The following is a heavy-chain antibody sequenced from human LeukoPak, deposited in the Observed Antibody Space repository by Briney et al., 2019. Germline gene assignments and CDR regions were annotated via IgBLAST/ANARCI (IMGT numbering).Heavy chain of an antibody. D-gene: IGHD3-3*01. J-gene: IGHJ4*02. CDR2: IYDTGST. CDR3: QSRFLEWLLDY. CDR1: GDSIRSNNYY. Sequence: SETLSLTCTVSGDSIRSNNYYWGWIRQPPGKGLEWIGSIYDTGSTFYNPSLKSRVIISVDTSKNQFSLKLSSVTAADTAVYYCQSRFLEWLLDYWGQGTLVTVSS. V-gene: IGHV4-39*01.